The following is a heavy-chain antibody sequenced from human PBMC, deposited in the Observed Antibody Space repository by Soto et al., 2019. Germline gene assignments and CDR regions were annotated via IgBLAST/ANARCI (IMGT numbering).Heavy chain of an antibody. Sequence: GGSLRLSCAASGFTFSSYGMHWVRQAPGKGLEWVAVIWYDGSNKYYADSVKGRFTISRDNSKNTLYLQMNSLRAEDTAVYYCARDHYYILTGYLPGAFDIWGQGTMVTVSS. D-gene: IGHD3-9*01. V-gene: IGHV3-33*01. CDR2: IWYDGSNK. CDR1: GFTFSSYG. CDR3: ARDHYYILTGYLPGAFDI. J-gene: IGHJ3*02.